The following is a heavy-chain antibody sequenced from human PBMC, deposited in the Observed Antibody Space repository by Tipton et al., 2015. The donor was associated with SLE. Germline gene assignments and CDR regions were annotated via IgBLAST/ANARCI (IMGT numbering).Heavy chain of an antibody. V-gene: IGHV3-48*01. CDR3: ASSSWFYYYYYMDV. J-gene: IGHJ6*03. D-gene: IGHD6-13*01. CDR1: GFTFSSYA. CDR2: ISSSGSTV. Sequence: SLRLSCAASGFTFSSYAMHWVRQAPGKGLEWVSYISSSGSTVYYADSVKGRFTISRDNSKNTLYLQMNSLRAEDTAVYYCASSSWFYYYYYMDVWGKGTTVTVSS.